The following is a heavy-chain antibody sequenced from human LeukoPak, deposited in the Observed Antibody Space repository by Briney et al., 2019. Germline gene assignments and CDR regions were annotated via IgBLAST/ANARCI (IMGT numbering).Heavy chain of an antibody. CDR1: GGSISGDY. CDR3: ARGDFDY. V-gene: IGHV4-59*01. Sequence: SETLSLTCTVSGGSISGDYWSWLRQPPGKGLEWIGYIYYSGSTNYNPSLKSRVTISVDTSKNQFSLKLSSVTAADTAVYYCARGDFDYWGQGTLVTVSS. CDR2: IYYSGST. J-gene: IGHJ4*02.